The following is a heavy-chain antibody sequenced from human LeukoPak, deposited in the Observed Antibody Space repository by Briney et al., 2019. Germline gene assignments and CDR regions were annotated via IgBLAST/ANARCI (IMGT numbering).Heavy chain of an antibody. Sequence: GGSLRLSCAASGFTFSNYDMNWVRQAPGKGLEWVSYISTSGSTTYYADSVTGRFTISRGNAKNSLYLQMNSLRAEDTAVYYCAGPQSGYWGQGTLVTVSS. CDR3: AGPQSGY. CDR1: GFTFSNYD. CDR2: ISTSGSTT. D-gene: IGHD1-26*01. J-gene: IGHJ4*02. V-gene: IGHV3-48*03.